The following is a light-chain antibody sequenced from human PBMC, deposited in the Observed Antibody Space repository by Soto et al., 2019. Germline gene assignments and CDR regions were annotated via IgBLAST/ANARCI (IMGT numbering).Light chain of an antibody. J-gene: IGLJ2*01. V-gene: IGLV2-14*01. CDR2: EVS. CDR1: SSDIGTYNH. Sequence: QSALTQPASVSGSPGQSITISCTGTSSDIGTYNHVSWYQQYPGKSPKLTIYEVSSRPSGVSSRFSGSKSGTTAFLTITGQHPEDDDDYCCIAYTGSSADYVFGSGTKLTVL. CDR3: IAYTGSSADYV.